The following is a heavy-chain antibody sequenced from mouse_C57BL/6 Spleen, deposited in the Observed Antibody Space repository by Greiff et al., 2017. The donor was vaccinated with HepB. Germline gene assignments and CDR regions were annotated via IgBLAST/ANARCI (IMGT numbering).Heavy chain of an antibody. V-gene: IGHV1-82*01. D-gene: IGHD2-4*01. CDR2: IYPGDGDT. Sequence: VQLQQSGPELVKPGASVKISCKASGYAFSSSWMNWVKQRPGKGLEWIGRIYPGDGDTNYNGKFKGKATLTADKSSSTAYMQLSSLTSEDSAVYFCARSGDYDGKTHAMDYWGQRTSVTVSS. CDR3: ARSGDYDGKTHAMDY. J-gene: IGHJ4*01. CDR1: GYAFSSSW.